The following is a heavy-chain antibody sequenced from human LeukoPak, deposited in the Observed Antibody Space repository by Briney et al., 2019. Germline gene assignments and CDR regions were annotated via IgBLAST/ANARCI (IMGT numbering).Heavy chain of an antibody. CDR3: AREIVGATAFGY. CDR1: GYTFTGYY. D-gene: IGHD1-26*01. Sequence: ASVKVSCKASGYTFTGYYMHWVRQAPGQGLEWMGWINPNSGGTNYAQEFQGRVTMTRDTSISTAYMELSRLRSDDTAVYYCAREIVGATAFGYWGQGTLVTVSS. CDR2: INPNSGGT. J-gene: IGHJ4*02. V-gene: IGHV1-2*02.